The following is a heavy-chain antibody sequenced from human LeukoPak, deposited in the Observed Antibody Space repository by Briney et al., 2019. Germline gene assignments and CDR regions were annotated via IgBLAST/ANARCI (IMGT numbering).Heavy chain of an antibody. J-gene: IGHJ4*02. CDR2: INHRGRT. V-gene: IGHV4-34*01. CDR1: GGSLTDYY. CDR3: ARDTGEY. Sequence: PSETLSLTCGVYGGSLTDYYWTWIRQPPGKGLEWIGEINHRGRTDYNPSLKSRVAISIDTSKNQFSLNLTSVTAADTAVYFCARDTGEYRGPGTLVTVSS. D-gene: IGHD3-16*01.